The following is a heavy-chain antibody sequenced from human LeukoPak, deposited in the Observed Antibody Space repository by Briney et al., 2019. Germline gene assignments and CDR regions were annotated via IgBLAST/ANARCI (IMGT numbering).Heavy chain of an antibody. CDR3: AGRLHNWFDP. CDR2: INHSGST. D-gene: IGHD5-18*01. CDR1: GGSFIGYY. Sequence: PSETLSLTCAVYGGSFIGYYWSWIRQPPGKGMEWIGEINHSGSTNYNPSLKSRVTISVDTSKNQFSLKLSSVTAADTAVYYCAGRLHNWFDPWGQGTLVTVSS. J-gene: IGHJ5*02. V-gene: IGHV4-34*01.